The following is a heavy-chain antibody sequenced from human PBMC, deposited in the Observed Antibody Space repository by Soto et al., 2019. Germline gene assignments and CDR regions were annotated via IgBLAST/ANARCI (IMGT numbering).Heavy chain of an antibody. CDR2: IYYSGST. D-gene: IGHD6-25*01. CDR1: GGSISSGDYY. Sequence: PSEPVSLTCTVSGGSISSGDYYWSWIRQPPGKGLEWIGYIYYSGSTYYNPSLKSRVTISVDTSQNQFSLKLSSVTAPDTAVEDWASGQRLSDSFDSWGQGTLESVS. J-gene: IGHJ5*01. V-gene: IGHV4-30-4*01. CDR3: ASGQRLSDSFDS.